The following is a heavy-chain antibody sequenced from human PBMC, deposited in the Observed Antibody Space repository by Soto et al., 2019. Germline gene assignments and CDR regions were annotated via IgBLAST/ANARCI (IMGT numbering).Heavy chain of an antibody. J-gene: IGHJ4*02. D-gene: IGHD2-2*01. V-gene: IGHV3-23*01. CDR2: ITGSSEIT. CDR3: ARDCARTSCSVWKL. CDR1: GFTLSDYA. Sequence: EAQLLESGGDLVQPGGSLRLSCAASGFTLSDYAMTWVRQAPGKGLEWVSGITGSSEITYYADSVKGRFTISRDKSKNTVSLQMNGLTAEDSAIYYCARDCARTSCSVWKLWGQGTLVTVSP.